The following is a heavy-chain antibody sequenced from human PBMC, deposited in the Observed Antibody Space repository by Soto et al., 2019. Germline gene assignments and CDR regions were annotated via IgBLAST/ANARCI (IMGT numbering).Heavy chain of an antibody. CDR1: GGSISSYY. V-gene: IGHV4-59*08. CDR2: IYYSGST. J-gene: IGHJ3*02. CDR3: ARRPGFGHAFDI. D-gene: IGHD3-10*01. Sequence: QVQLQESGPGLVKPSETLSLTCTVSGGSISSYYWSWVRQPPGKGLEWIGYIYYSGSTNYNPSLKRRVTISVDTSKNQFSLRLSSVTAADTAVYYCARRPGFGHAFDIWGQGTMVIVSS.